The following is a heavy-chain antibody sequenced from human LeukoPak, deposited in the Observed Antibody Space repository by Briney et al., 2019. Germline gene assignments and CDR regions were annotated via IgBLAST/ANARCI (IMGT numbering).Heavy chain of an antibody. CDR2: ISSSSSYI. CDR1: GFTFSSYS. J-gene: IGHJ4*02. CDR3: ARAPSSSWVDY. Sequence: GGSLRLSCAASGFTFSSYSMNWVRQAPGKGLEWVSSISSSSSYIYYADSVKGRLTISKDNAKNSLYLQMNRLRAEDTAVYYCARAPSSSWVDYWGQGTLVTVSS. D-gene: IGHD6-13*01. V-gene: IGHV3-21*06.